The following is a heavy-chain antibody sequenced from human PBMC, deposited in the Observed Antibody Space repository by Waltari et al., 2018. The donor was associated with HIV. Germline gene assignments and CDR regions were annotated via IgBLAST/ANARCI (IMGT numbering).Heavy chain of an antibody. CDR1: GYSISSGYY. Sequence: QVQLQESGPGLVKPSETLSLTCTVSGYSISSGYYWGWIRQPPGKGLDWIGSIYHSGSTYYNPSLKSRVTISVDTSKNQFSLKLSSVTAADTAVYYCAQPGYDFWSATVDWYFDLWGRGTLVTVSS. V-gene: IGHV4-38-2*02. CDR2: IYHSGST. J-gene: IGHJ2*01. CDR3: AQPGYDFWSATVDWYFDL. D-gene: IGHD3-3*01.